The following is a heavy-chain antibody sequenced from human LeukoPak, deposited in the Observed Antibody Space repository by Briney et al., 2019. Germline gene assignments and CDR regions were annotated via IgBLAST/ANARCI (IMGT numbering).Heavy chain of an antibody. CDR3: ARDSAEGFDL. J-gene: IGHJ2*01. V-gene: IGHV3-21*01. Sequence: GGSLRLSCAASGFTFSSYSMNWVRQAPGKGLEWVSCISSSSSYIYSTDSGMGRFTISRDNAKNSLYLQMNSLRAEDTAGYYCARDSAEGFDLWGRGTLVTVSS. CDR1: GFTFSSYS. CDR2: ISSSSSYI.